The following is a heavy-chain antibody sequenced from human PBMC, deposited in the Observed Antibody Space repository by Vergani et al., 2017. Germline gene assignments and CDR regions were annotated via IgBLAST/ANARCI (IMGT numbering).Heavy chain of an antibody. CDR2: IWYDGSNK. J-gene: IGHJ4*02. D-gene: IGHD1-1*01. Sequence: QVRLVESGGGVVQPGRSLRLSCAASGFTFSSYGMHWVRQAPGKGLEWVAVIWYDGSNKYYADSVKGRFTISRDNSKNTLYLQMNSLRAEDTAVYYCARDRAIAELDYWGQGTLVTVSS. CDR3: ARDRAIAELDY. CDR1: GFTFSSYG. V-gene: IGHV3-33*08.